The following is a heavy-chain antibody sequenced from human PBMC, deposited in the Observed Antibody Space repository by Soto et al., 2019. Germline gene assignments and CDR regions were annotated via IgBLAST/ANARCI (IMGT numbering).Heavy chain of an antibody. CDR2: INHSGST. D-gene: IGHD1-26*01. Sequence: QVQLQQWGAGLLKPSETLSLTCAVYGGSFSGYYWSWIRQPPGKGLEWIGEINHSGSTNYNPSLKSRVTISVDSSSNQCSLKLSSVTAADTALYYCARGGSYLFDYSGQGTLVTVSS. CDR1: GGSFSGYY. CDR3: ARGGSYLFDY. J-gene: IGHJ4*02. V-gene: IGHV4-34*01.